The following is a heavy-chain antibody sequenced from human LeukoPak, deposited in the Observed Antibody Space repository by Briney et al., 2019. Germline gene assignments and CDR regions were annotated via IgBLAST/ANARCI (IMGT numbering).Heavy chain of an antibody. Sequence: GGSLRLSCAASGFAFNTYWMSWVRQTPGKGLEWVANIEQDGSGKHYVDSVKGRFTISRDNAKNSLYLQMNSLRAEDTAVYYCARDDDYYDSSGYYKFDYWGQGTLVTVSS. D-gene: IGHD3-22*01. J-gene: IGHJ4*02. CDR3: ARDDDYYDSSGYYKFDY. CDR2: IEQDGSGK. CDR1: GFAFNTYW. V-gene: IGHV3-7*01.